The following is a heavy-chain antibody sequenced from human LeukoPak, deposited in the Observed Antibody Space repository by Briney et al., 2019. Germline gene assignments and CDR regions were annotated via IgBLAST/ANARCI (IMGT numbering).Heavy chain of an antibody. CDR3: ARDLRLGYYDSSFPDY. CDR2: IGSSGSTT. CDR1: GFAFSSYN. V-gene: IGHV3-48*01. J-gene: IGHJ4*02. D-gene: IGHD3-22*01. Sequence: GGSLRLSCAASGFAFSSYNMNWVRQAPGKGLEWVSYIGSSGSTTYYADSVKGRFTISRDNSKNTLYLQMNSLRAEDTAVYYCARDLRLGYYDSSFPDYWGQGTLVTVSS.